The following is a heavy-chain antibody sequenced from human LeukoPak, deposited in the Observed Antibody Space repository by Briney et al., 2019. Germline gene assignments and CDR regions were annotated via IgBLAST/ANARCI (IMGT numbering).Heavy chain of an antibody. J-gene: IGHJ6*02. D-gene: IGHD2-15*01. CDR1: GYTFTSYD. V-gene: IGHV1-8*01. CDR3: ARVDCSGGRCHYYYGMDV. Sequence: ASVKVSCKASGYTFTSYDINWVRQATGQGLEWMGWMNPNSGNTGYAQKFQGRVTMTTDTSTSTAYMDLRSLRSDDTAVYYCARVDCSGGRCHYYYGMDVWGQGTTVTVSS. CDR2: MNPNSGNT.